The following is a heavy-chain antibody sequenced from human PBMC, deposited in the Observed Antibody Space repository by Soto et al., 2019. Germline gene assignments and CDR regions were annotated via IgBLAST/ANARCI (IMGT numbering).Heavy chain of an antibody. CDR1: GFTFSTFA. Sequence: GWSLRLSCAASGFTFSTFAMTWVRQAPGKGLEWVSGISNSGGNTYYAGSVKGRFTISRDNSKSTLYLQMNSLRAEDTAVYYCAKDPYHDSGSHTPDYWGQGTLVTVSS. D-gene: IGHD3-10*01. V-gene: IGHV3-23*01. CDR2: ISNSGGNT. J-gene: IGHJ4*02. CDR3: AKDPYHDSGSHTPDY.